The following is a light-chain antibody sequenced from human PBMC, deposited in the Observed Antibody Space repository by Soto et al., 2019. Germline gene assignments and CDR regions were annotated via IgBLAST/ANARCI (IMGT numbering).Light chain of an antibody. CDR3: TSYTSSGTWV. Sequence: QSALTQPASVSGSPGKSIAISCTGSSSDVGGYNYVSWYQQHPGKAPKLMLYEVSNRPSGVSNRFSGSKSGNTASLTISGLQAEDEADYYCTSYTSSGTWVFGGGTKLTVL. V-gene: IGLV2-14*01. CDR1: SSDVGGYNY. J-gene: IGLJ3*02. CDR2: EVS.